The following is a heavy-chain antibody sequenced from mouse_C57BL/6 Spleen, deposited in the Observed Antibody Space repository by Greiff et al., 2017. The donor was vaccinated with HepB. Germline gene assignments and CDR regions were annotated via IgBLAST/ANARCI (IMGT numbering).Heavy chain of an antibody. J-gene: IGHJ4*01. CDR2: IYPRDGST. Sequence: VQLQQSDAELVKPGASVKISCKVSGYTFTDHTIHWMKQRPEQGLEWIGYIYPRDGSTKYNEKFKGKATLTADKSSSTAYMQLNSLTSEDAAVYVCARARGHYGYDENAMDYWGQGTSVTVSS. CDR3: ARARGHYGYDENAMDY. D-gene: IGHD2-2*01. V-gene: IGHV1-78*01. CDR1: GYTFTDHT.